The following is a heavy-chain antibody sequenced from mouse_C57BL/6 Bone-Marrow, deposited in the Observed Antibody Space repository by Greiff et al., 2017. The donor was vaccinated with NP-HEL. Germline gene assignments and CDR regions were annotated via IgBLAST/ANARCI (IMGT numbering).Heavy chain of an antibody. V-gene: IGHV1-81*01. CDR3: ARPSFITTVVARYFDV. J-gene: IGHJ1*03. D-gene: IGHD1-1*01. CDR2: IYPRSGNT. Sequence: LVESGAELARPGASVKLSCKASGYTFTSYGISWVKQRTGQGLEWIGEIYPRSGNTYYNEKFKGKATLTADKSSSTAYMELRSLTSEDSAVYFCARPSFITTVVARYFDVWGTGTTVTVSS. CDR1: GYTFTSYG.